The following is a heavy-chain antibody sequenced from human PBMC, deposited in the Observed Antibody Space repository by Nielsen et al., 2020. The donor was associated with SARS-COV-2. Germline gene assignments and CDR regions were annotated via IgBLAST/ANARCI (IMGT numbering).Heavy chain of an antibody. CDR3: ATKIGELGAFDI. D-gene: IGHD3-10*01. V-gene: IGHV3-7*03. CDR1: GFTFSSLW. J-gene: IGHJ3*02. CDR2: IKPDGSEK. Sequence: GESLKISCAASGFTFSSLWMSWVRQVPGKGLEWVADIKPDGSEKVYVDSVKGRFTISRDNAKNSLYLQMNSLRAEDTALYYCATKIGELGAFDIWGQGTMVTVSS.